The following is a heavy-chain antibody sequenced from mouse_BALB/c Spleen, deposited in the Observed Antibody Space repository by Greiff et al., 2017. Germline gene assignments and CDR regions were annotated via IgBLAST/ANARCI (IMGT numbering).Heavy chain of an antibody. J-gene: IGHJ4*01. Sequence: EVKLVESGGGLVKPGGSLKLSCAASGFTFSSYAMSWVRQTPEKRLEWVASISSGGSTYYPDSVKGRFTISRDNARNILYLQMSSLRSEDTAMYYCARDGGYAMDYWGQGTSVTVSA. V-gene: IGHV5-6-5*01. CDR1: GFTFSSYA. CDR2: ISSGGST. CDR3: ARDGGYAMDY.